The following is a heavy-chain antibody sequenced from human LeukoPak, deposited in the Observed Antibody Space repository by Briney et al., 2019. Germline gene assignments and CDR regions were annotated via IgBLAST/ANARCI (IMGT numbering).Heavy chain of an antibody. CDR1: GYTFTSYG. CDR2: ISAYNGNT. V-gene: IGHV1-18*01. D-gene: IGHD5-24*01. J-gene: IGHJ6*03. CDR3: ARDPMGYYYYYMDV. Sequence: GASVKVSCKASGYTFTSYGIRWVRQAPGQGLEWMEWISAYNGNTNYAQKLQGRVTMTTDTSTSTAYMELRSLRSDDTAVYYCARDPMGYYYYYMDVWGKGTTVTVSS.